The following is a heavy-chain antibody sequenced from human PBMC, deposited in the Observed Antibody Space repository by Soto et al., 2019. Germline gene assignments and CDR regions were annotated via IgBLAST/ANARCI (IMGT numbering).Heavy chain of an antibody. V-gene: IGHV1-69*06. Sequence: QVQLVQSGAEVKKPGSSVKVSCKASGGTFSSYAISWVRQAPGQGLEWMGGIIPICGTANYAQKFQGRVTITADKSTSTAYMERSRLRSEDMDVYYCARVASIAARPLDYWGQGTLVTVSS. CDR3: ARVASIAARPLDY. CDR2: IIPICGTA. D-gene: IGHD6-6*01. CDR1: GGTFSSYA. J-gene: IGHJ4*02.